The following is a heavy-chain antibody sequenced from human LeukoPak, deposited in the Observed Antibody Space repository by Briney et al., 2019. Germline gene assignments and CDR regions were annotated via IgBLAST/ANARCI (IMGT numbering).Heavy chain of an antibody. CDR2: INCNRGDT. D-gene: IGHD3-16*01. V-gene: IGHV1-2*02. CDR1: GYTFTGYF. Sequence: ASVKVSCKASGYTFTGYFIHWVRQAPGQGLEWMGWINCNRGDTKYVEKFQGRVTMSRDTSTSTVYMDLSGLTSDDTALYFCARDSLAESTWALDSWGQGTLVTVSS. J-gene: IGHJ4*02. CDR3: ARDSLAESTWALDS.